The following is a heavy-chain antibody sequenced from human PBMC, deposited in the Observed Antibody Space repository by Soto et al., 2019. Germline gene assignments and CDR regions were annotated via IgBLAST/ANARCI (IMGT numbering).Heavy chain of an antibody. CDR3: ARQSSTSMASRYFDY. D-gene: IGHD6-6*01. V-gene: IGHV4-39*01. CDR2: IYYSGNT. Sequence: QLQLQESGPGLVKPSETLSLTCTVSGVSISSNSYYWGWIRQTPGKGLEWIGSIYYSGNTYYNPPLKSRITISLDTPKNHFSLKLSSLTAADTAVYDCARQSSTSMASRYFDYWGQGTLVTVSS. CDR1: GVSISSNSYY. J-gene: IGHJ4*02.